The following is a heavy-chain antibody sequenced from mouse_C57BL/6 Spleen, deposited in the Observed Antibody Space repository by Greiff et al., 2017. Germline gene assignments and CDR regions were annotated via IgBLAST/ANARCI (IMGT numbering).Heavy chain of an antibody. D-gene: IGHD2-5*01. V-gene: IGHV1-66*01. CDR1: GYSFTSYY. CDR2: IYPGSGNT. CDR3: ARRNYSNPCYAMDY. Sequence: QVQLKQSGPELVKPGASVKISCKASGYSFTSYYIHWVKQRPGQGLEWIGWIYPGSGNTKYNEKFKGKATLTADTSSSTAYMQLSSLTSEDSAVYYCARRNYSNPCYAMDYWGQGTSVTVSS. J-gene: IGHJ4*01.